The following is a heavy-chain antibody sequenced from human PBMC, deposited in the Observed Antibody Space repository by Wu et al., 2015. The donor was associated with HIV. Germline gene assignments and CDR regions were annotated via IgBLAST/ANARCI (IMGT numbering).Heavy chain of an antibody. CDR3: ARDGDYCSEINCNFRWFDP. CDR2: IIPIFGTV. Sequence: QIQLVQSGIEVKKSGASMKLSCKASGYNFNGFGIVWVRQAPGQGLEWMGGIIPIFGTVSYAERFQGRVTITTDASANIAYLEMTSLTSEDTAVYYCARDGDYCSEINCNFRWFDPWGQGTPDHRLL. V-gene: IGHV1-69*05. CDR1: GYNFNGFG. D-gene: IGHD2-15*01. J-gene: IGHJ5*02.